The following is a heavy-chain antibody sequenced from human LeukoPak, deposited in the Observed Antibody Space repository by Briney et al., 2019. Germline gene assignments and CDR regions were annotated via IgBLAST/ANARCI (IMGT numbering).Heavy chain of an antibody. D-gene: IGHD3-16*02. Sequence: SETLSLTCTVSGGSISSSSYYWGWIRQPPGKGLEWIGSIYYSGSTYYNPSLKSRVTISVDTSKNQFSLKLSSVTAADTAVYYCAGGSMITFGGVIVSPFDPSGQGTLVTVSS. CDR2: IYYSGST. CDR3: AGGSMITFGGVIVSPFDP. J-gene: IGHJ5*02. CDR1: GGSISSSSYY. V-gene: IGHV4-39*07.